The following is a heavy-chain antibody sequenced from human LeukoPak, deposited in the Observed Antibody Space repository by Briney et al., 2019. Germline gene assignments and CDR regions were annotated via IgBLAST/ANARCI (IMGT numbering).Heavy chain of an antibody. CDR3: ARVRPSGSSGYYYYYGMDV. Sequence: GGSLRLSCAVSGFTFSSYAMHWVRQAPGKGLEWVAVISYDGSNKYYADSVKGRFTISRDNSKNTLYLQMNSLRAEDTAVYYCARVRPSGSSGYYYYYGMDVWGQGTTVTVSS. CDR1: GFTFSSYA. V-gene: IGHV3-30-3*01. D-gene: IGHD3-22*01. J-gene: IGHJ6*02. CDR2: ISYDGSNK.